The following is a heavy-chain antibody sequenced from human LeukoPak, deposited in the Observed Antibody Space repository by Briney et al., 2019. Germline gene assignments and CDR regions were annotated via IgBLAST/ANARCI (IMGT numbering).Heavy chain of an antibody. CDR3: ARDKVVSYSSSFGDY. V-gene: IGHV3-30-3*01. Sequence: GGSLSLSCAASGFTFSSYAMHWVRQAPGKGLEWVAVISYDGSNKYYADSVKGRFTISRDNSKNTLYLQMNSLRAEDTAVYYCARDKVVSYSSSFGDYWGQGTLVTVSS. D-gene: IGHD6-13*01. CDR2: ISYDGSNK. CDR1: GFTFSSYA. J-gene: IGHJ4*02.